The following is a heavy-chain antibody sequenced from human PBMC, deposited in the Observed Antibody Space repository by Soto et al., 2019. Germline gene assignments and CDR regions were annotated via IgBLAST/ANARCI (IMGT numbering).Heavy chain of an antibody. CDR3: ASRADYGDYVTEYFQH. D-gene: IGHD4-17*01. CDR2: IIPILGIA. CDR1: GGTFSSYT. Sequence: AVKVSCKASGGTFSSYTISWVRQAPGQGLEWMGRIIPILGIANYAQRFQGRVTITADKSTSTAYMELSSLRSEDTAVYYCASRADYGDYVTEYFQHWGQGTLVTVPQ. J-gene: IGHJ1*01. V-gene: IGHV1-69*02.